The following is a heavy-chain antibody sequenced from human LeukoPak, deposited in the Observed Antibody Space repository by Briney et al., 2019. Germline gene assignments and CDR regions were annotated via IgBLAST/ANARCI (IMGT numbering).Heavy chain of an antibody. V-gene: IGHV4-4*07. CDR3: ARDGRSRYDSSHY. D-gene: IGHD6-6*01. CDR2: IYTTGGT. CDR1: GSSISGYY. Sequence: PSETLSLTCTVSGSSISGYYWSWIRQPAGKGLEWIGRIYTTGGTNYNPSLTSRVTMSLDTSKNQFSLILSSVTAADTAVYYCARDGRSRYDSSHYWGQGTLVTVSS. J-gene: IGHJ4*02.